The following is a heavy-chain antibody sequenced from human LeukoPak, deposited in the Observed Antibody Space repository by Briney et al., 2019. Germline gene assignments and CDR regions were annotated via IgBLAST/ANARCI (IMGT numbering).Heavy chain of an antibody. Sequence: PGGSLRLSCTASGFTFGDYAMSWVRQAPGKGLEWVSYISSSSSTIYYADSVKGRFTISRDNAKNSLYLQMNSLRAEDTAVYYCARVGAIVGAHFDYWGQGTLVTVSS. CDR2: ISSSSSTI. CDR1: GFTFGDYA. J-gene: IGHJ4*02. D-gene: IGHD1-26*01. CDR3: ARVGAIVGAHFDY. V-gene: IGHV3-48*01.